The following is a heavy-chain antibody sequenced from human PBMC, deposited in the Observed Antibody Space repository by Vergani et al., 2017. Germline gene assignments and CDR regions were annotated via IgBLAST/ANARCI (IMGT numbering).Heavy chain of an antibody. V-gene: IGHV3-11*04. J-gene: IGHJ6*03. CDR3: ARDFLTRVTTLDYYYMGV. D-gene: IGHD1-1*01. CDR2: MSSGDSI. CDR1: GFTFSDHY. Sequence: QVQLVESGGGLVKPGGSLRLSCAASGFTFSDHYMSWVRQAPGKGLEWISYMSSGDSIYYADSVKGRFTVSRDNTKNTLYLEMNALRAEDTAVYYCARDFLTRVTTLDYYYMGVWGKGTTVTVCS.